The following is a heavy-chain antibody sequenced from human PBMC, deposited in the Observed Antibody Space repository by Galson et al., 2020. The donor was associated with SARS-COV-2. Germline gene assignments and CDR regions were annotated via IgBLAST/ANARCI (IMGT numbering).Heavy chain of an antibody. J-gene: IGHJ5*02. V-gene: IGHV3-30*01. CDR3: ASGDYDYVWGSYVYPS. CDR1: GFTFSSYA. Sequence: GESLKISCAASGFTFSSYAMHWVRQAPGKGLEWVAVISYDGRNKYYADSVKGRFTISRDNSKNTLYLQMNSLRAEDTAVYYCASGDYDYVWGSYVYPSWGQGTLVTVAS. CDR2: ISYDGRNK. D-gene: IGHD3-16*01.